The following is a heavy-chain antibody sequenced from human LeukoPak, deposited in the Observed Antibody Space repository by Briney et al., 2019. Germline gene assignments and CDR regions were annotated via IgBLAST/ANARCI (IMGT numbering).Heavy chain of an antibody. CDR3: ARENAGSGWYATDPYYFDY. CDR1: GGSISSYY. V-gene: IGHV4-59*01. D-gene: IGHD6-19*01. J-gene: IGHJ4*02. CDR2: IYYSGST. Sequence: PSETLSLTCTVSGGSISSYYWSWIRQPPGKGLEWIGYIYYSGSTNYNPSLKSRVTISVDTSKNQFSLKLSSVTAADTAVYYCARENAGSGWYATDPYYFDYWGQGTLVTVSS.